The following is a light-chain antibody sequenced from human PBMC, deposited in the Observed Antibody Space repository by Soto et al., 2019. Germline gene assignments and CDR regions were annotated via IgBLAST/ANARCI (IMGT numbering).Light chain of an antibody. V-gene: IGKV4-1*01. CDR3: QQYYNPPWT. CDR2: WAS. Sequence: DIVMTQSPDSLAVSLGERATINCKSSQSVLYNSNNKNHLVWYQQKPGQPPKLLIYWASTRESGVPDRFSGSGSGTDFTLTITSLEAEDVAVYYCQQYYNPPWTFGQGTKVEIK. CDR1: QSVLYNSNNKNH. J-gene: IGKJ1*01.